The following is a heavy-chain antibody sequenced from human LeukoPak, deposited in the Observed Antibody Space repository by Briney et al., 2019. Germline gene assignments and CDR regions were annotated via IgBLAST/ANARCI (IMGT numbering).Heavy chain of an antibody. J-gene: IGHJ2*01. D-gene: IGHD4-23*01. CDR1: GFTFRDYG. CDR3: ARRNGGGYWYFDL. CDR2: INHSGSA. Sequence: GSLRLSCAASGFTFRDYGMSWVRQPPGKGLEWIGEINHSGSANYNPSLKSRVTLSIDTSKNQFSLRLSSVTAADTAVYYCARRNGGGYWYFDLWGRGTLVTVSS. V-gene: IGHV4-34*01.